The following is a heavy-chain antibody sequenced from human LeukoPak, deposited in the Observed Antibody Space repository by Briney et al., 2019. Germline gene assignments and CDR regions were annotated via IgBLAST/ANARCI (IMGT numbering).Heavy chain of an antibody. D-gene: IGHD3-22*01. CDR3: ARPHRSMIVVVSWFDY. J-gene: IGHJ4*02. CDR1: GYTFTSYD. CDR2: MNPNSGNT. Sequence: ASVKVSCKASGYTFTSYDINWVRQATGQGLEWMGWMNPNSGNTGYAQKFQGRVTMTRNTSISTAYMELNSLRAEDTAVYYCARPHRSMIVVVSWFDYWGQGTLVTVSS. V-gene: IGHV1-8*01.